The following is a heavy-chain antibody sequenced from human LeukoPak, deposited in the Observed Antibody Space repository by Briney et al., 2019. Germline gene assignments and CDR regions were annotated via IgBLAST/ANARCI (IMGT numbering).Heavy chain of an antibody. V-gene: IGHV1-69*01. CDR1: GGTFSSYA. CDR2: IIPIFGTA. Sequence: GSSVTVSCTASGGTFSSYAISWVRQAPGQGLEWMGGIIPIFGTANYAQKFQGRVTITANESTSTAYMELSSLRSEDTAVYYCARVGTPFLEWLKLPVGVWFDPWGQGTLVTVSS. J-gene: IGHJ5*02. D-gene: IGHD3-3*02. CDR3: ARVGTPFLEWLKLPVGVWFDP.